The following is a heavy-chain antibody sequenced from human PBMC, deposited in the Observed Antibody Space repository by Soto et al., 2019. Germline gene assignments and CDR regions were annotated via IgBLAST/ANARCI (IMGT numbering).Heavy chain of an antibody. CDR2: MNPNSGNT. Sequence: XSVKVSCKASGYTFTSYDIDWVRQATGQGLEWMGWMNPNSGNTGYAQKFQGRVTMTRNTSISTAYMELSSLRSEDTAAYYCARVSSSITIFGVVTTRAPDYWGQGTLVTVSS. CDR1: GYTFTSYD. D-gene: IGHD3-3*01. CDR3: ARVSSSITIFGVVTTRAPDY. J-gene: IGHJ4*02. V-gene: IGHV1-8*01.